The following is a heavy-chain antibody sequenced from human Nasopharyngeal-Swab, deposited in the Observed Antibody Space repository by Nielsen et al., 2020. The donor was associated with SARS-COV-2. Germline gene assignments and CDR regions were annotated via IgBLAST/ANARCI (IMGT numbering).Heavy chain of an antibody. Sequence: GESLKISCAASGFTFSSYDMHWVRQATGKGLEWVSAIGTAGDTYYPGSVKGQFTISRENAKNSLYLQMNSLRAGDTAVYYCARAAFGGTFYYYYGMDVWGQGTTVTVSS. D-gene: IGHD3-16*01. J-gene: IGHJ6*02. CDR3: ARAAFGGTFYYYYGMDV. V-gene: IGHV3-13*01. CDR1: GFTFSSYD. CDR2: IGTAGDT.